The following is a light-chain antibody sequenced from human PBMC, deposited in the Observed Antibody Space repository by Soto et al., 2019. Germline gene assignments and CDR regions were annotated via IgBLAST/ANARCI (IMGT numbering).Light chain of an antibody. CDR3: QTWGTGIDVV. J-gene: IGLJ2*01. V-gene: IGLV4-69*01. Sequence: QLVLTQSPSASASLGASVKLTCTLSSGHSSYAIAWHQQQPEKGPRYLMKLNSDGSHSKGDGIPDRFSGSNSGAERYLTISSLQSEDEADYYCQTWGTGIDVVFGGGTQLTVL. CDR1: SGHSSYA. CDR2: LNSDGSH.